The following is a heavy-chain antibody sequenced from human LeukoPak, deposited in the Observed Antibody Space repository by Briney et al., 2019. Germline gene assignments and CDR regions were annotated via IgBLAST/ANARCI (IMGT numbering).Heavy chain of an antibody. CDR3: AKIHTAMVSWDY. V-gene: IGHV3-30*18. Sequence: QPGGSLRLSCAASGFTFSSYAMHWVRQAPGKGLEWVAVISYDGSNKYYADSVKGRFTISRDNSKNTLYLQMNSLRAEDTAVYYCAKIHTAMVSWDYWGQGPLVTVSS. J-gene: IGHJ4*02. CDR2: ISYDGSNK. CDR1: GFTFSSYA. D-gene: IGHD5-18*01.